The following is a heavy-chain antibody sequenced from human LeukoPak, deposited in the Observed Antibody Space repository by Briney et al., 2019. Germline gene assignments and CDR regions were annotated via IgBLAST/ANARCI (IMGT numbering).Heavy chain of an antibody. CDR3: ARKNDFDI. V-gene: IGHV4-59*01. CDR2: IHYSGST. J-gene: IGHJ3*02. D-gene: IGHD2/OR15-2a*01. CDR1: AGSITSDH. Sequence: PSETLSLTCTVSAGSITSDHWNWIRQPPGKGLEWIGCIHYSGSTYYSPSLKSRVTISVDMSKNQFSLRLTSVTAADTAVYYCARKNDFDIWGQGTLVTVSS.